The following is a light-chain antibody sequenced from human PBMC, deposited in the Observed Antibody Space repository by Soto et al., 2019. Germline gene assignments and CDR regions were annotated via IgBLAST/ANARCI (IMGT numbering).Light chain of an antibody. CDR1: QSVSSN. CDR3: QQYNNWQFT. J-gene: IGKJ3*01. V-gene: IGKV3-15*01. Sequence: EIVMTQSPATLSVSPGERATLSCRASQSVSSNLAWYQQKPGQAPRLLIYGASTRATGIPAWFSGSGSGTEFTLTISSRQSEDFAVYYCQQYNNWQFTFGPGTKVDIK. CDR2: GAS.